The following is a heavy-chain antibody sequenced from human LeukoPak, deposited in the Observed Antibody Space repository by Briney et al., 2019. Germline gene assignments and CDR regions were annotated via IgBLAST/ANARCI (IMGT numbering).Heavy chain of an antibody. CDR3: ARHEGGYEMPFDY. J-gene: IGHJ4*02. CDR2: IYYSGST. Sequence: SETLSLTCTVSGGSISSSSYYWGWIRQPPGKGLEWIGSIYYSGSTYYNPSLKSRVTISVDTSKNQSSLKLSSVTAADTAVYYCARHEGGYEMPFDYWGQGTLVTVSS. CDR1: GGSISSSSYY. V-gene: IGHV4-39*01. D-gene: IGHD5-12*01.